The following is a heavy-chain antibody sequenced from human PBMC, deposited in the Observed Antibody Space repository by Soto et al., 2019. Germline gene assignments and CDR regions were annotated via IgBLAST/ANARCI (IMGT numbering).Heavy chain of an antibody. CDR2: MSYDGNNQ. J-gene: IGHJ4*02. D-gene: IGHD3-16*02. V-gene: IGHV3-30*18. CDR1: GFTFSSYA. Sequence: QVQLVESGGGVVQPGRSLRLSCAASGFTFSSYAMHWVRQAPGKGLEWVAIMSYDGNNQYYADSVKGRFTISRDNFKNTLYLQMNNLRAEDTAVYYCAKALGELSPESFDYWGQGILVTVSS. CDR3: AKALGELSPESFDY.